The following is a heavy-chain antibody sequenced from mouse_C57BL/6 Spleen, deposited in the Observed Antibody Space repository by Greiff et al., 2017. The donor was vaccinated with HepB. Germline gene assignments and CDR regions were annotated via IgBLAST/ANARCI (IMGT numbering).Heavy chain of an antibody. D-gene: IGHD3-1*01. Sequence: QVQLKQSGAELVRPGPSVKMSCKASGYTFTNYWIGWAKQRPGHGLEWIGDIYPGGGYTNYNEKFKGKATLTADKSSSTAYMQFSSLTSEDSAIYYCARILGQERYFDVWGTGTTVTVSS. J-gene: IGHJ1*03. CDR1: GYTFTNYW. CDR3: ARILGQERYFDV. CDR2: IYPGGGYT. V-gene: IGHV1-63*01.